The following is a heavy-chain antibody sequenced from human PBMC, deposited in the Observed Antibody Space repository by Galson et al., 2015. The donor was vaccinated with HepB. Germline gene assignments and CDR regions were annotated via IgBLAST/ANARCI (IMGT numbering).Heavy chain of an antibody. CDR1: GGSISFYY. CDR2: IYYSGST. J-gene: IGHJ5*02. Sequence: QVQLQESGPGLVKPPETLSLTCTVSGGSISFYYWSWIRQPPGKGLEWIGYIYYSGSTNYNPSLKSRVTISVDTSKNQLSLKLSSMTAADTAVYYCAASHPRNCSSANCYELDPWGQGTLVTVSS. V-gene: IGHV4-59*08. D-gene: IGHD2-2*01. CDR3: AASHPRNCSSANCYELDP.